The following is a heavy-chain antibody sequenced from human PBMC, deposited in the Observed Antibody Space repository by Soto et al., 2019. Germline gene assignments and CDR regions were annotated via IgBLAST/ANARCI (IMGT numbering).Heavy chain of an antibody. CDR2: IYYSGST. CDR1: GGSISSGGYY. J-gene: IGHJ4*02. D-gene: IGHD2-15*01. V-gene: IGHV4-31*03. Sequence: SETLSLTCTVSGGSISSGGYYWSWIRQHPGKGLEWIGYIYYSGSTYYNPSLKSRVTISVDTSKNQFSLKLRSVTAADTAVYYCANMAVAATPQDDGYFDYWGQGTLVTVSS. CDR3: ANMAVAATPQDDGYFDY.